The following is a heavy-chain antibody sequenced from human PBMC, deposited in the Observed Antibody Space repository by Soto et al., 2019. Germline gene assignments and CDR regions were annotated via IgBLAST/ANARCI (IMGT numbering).Heavy chain of an antibody. CDR3: ARGERGKVYYYYGMDV. Sequence: SVKVSCKASGGTFSSYAISWVRQDPGQGLEWMGGIIPIFGTANYAQKFQGRVTITADESTSTAYMELSSLRSEDTAVYYCARGERGKVYYYYGMDVCGQGTTVTVSS. CDR1: GGTFSSYA. J-gene: IGHJ6*02. CDR2: IIPIFGTA. V-gene: IGHV1-69*13.